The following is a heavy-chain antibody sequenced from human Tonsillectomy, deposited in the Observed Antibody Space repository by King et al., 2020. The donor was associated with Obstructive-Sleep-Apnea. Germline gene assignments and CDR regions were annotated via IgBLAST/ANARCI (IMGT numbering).Heavy chain of an antibody. CDR2: ITWNSGRI. CDR3: TRGRMAARYTDPPKYYFDF. Sequence: VQLVESRGDLVQPGRSLRLTCAAYGFSFEDYPMHWVRQTPGKGLEWVSGITWNSGRIDYSDSVKGRFTISRDNAKNSLFLQMNSLKPDDTAFYYCTRGRMAARYTDPPKYYFDFWGLGTLVTVSS. V-gene: IGHV3-9*01. D-gene: IGHD6-6*01. J-gene: IGHJ4*02. CDR1: GFSFEDYP.